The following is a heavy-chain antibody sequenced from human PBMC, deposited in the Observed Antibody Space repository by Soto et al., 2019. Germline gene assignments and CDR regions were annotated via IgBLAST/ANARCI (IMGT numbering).Heavy chain of an antibody. CDR2: INPSGGST. CDR3: ARESDYYASGKYYFYYYGMDV. Sequence: QVQLVQSGAEVKKPGASVKVSCKASGYIFTNYYMHWVRQAPGQGLEWMGIINPSGGSTSYAQQFQGRVTMSTDTSTRTVYMELSSLRPEDTAVYYCARESDYYASGKYYFYYYGMDVWGQGTTVTVSS. V-gene: IGHV1-46*03. CDR1: GYIFTNYY. J-gene: IGHJ6*02. D-gene: IGHD3-10*01.